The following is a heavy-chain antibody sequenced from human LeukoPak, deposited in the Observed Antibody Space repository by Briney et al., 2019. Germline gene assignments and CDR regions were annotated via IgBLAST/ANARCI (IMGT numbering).Heavy chain of an antibody. CDR3: ARDHYYGSGSYGDYYYGMDV. J-gene: IGHJ6*04. CDR2: FNHSGST. CDR1: GGSFSGYY. Sequence: PSETLSLTCPVYGGSFSGYYWSWIRKPPGKGLEWIGEFNHSGSTNYNPSLKSRVTISVDTSKNQFSLKLSSVTAADTAVYYCARDHYYGSGSYGDYYYGMDVWGKGTTVTVSS. D-gene: IGHD3-10*01. V-gene: IGHV4-34*01.